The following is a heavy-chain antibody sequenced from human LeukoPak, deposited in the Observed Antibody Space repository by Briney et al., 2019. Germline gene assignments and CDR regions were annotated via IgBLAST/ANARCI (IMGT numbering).Heavy chain of an antibody. D-gene: IGHD6-13*01. V-gene: IGHV1-69*05. CDR2: IIPIFGTA. CDR3: ASQSQQQLVTFDI. CDR1: GGTFSSYA. J-gene: IGHJ3*02. Sequence: SVKVSCKASGGTFSSYAISWVRQAPGQGLEWMGGIIPIFGTANYAQKFQGRVTITTDESTSTAYMELSGLRSEDTAVYYCASQSQQQLVTFDIWGQGTMVTVSS.